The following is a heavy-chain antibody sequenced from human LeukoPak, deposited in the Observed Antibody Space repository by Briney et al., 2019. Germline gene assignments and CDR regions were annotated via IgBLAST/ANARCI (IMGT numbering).Heavy chain of an antibody. Sequence: GGSLRLSCAASGFTVSSNYMSWVRQAPEKGLEWVSVIYSGGSTYYADSVKGRFTISRDNSKNTLYLQMNSLRAEDTAVYYCARGVGATEVFDYWGQGTLVTVSS. CDR2: IYSGGST. D-gene: IGHD1-26*01. CDR3: ARGVGATEVFDY. V-gene: IGHV3-66*01. CDR1: GFTVSSNY. J-gene: IGHJ4*02.